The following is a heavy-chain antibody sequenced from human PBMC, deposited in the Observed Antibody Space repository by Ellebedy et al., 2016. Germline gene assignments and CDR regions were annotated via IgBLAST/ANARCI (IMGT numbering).Heavy chain of an antibody. CDR2: TYYTSKWNN. D-gene: IGHD1-26*01. CDR1: GDSVSSSISA. V-gene: IGHV6-1*01. CDR3: ARYRTDYYYAMDV. J-gene: IGHJ6*02. Sequence: SETLSLXXVISGDSVSSSISAWHWIRQSPSRGLEWLGGTYYTSKWNNAYAPSLKSRITINLDTSKNHVSLQLNSVTPEDTAVYYCARYRTDYYYAMDVWGQGTTVTVSS.